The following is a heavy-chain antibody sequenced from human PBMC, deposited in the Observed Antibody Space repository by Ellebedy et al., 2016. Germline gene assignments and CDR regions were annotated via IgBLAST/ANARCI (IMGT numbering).Heavy chain of an antibody. CDR3: ARDKVVTAIGYYYYGMDV. CDR1: GFTFSSYW. Sequence: GGSLRLXXAASGFTFSSYWMSWVRQAPGKGLEWVANIKQDGSEKYYVDSVKGRFTISRDNAKNSLYLQMNSLRAEDTAVYYCARDKVVTAIGYYYYGMDVWGQGTTVTVSS. D-gene: IGHD2-21*02. V-gene: IGHV3-7*01. J-gene: IGHJ6*02. CDR2: IKQDGSEK.